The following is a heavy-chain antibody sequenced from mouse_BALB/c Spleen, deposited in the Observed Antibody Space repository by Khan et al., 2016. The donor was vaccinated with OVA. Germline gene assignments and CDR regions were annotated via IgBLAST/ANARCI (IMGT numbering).Heavy chain of an antibody. Sequence: CAVSGFTFSTYGMSWVRQTPDMRLEWVATISTGGHYTYYPDSVKGRFTISRDNAMNTMYLQMSILKSEDTAIYYCTRLAYYYNSEGFAYWGQGTLVAVSA. D-gene: IGHD1-1*01. CDR1: GFTFSTYG. CDR2: ISTGGHYT. CDR3: TRLAYYYNSEGFAY. J-gene: IGHJ3*01. V-gene: IGHV5-6*01.